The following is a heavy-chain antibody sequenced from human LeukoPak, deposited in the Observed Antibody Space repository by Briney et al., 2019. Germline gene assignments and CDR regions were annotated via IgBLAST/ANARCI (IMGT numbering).Heavy chain of an antibody. CDR2: ISAYNGNT. D-gene: IGHD3-3*01. J-gene: IGHJ6*03. Sequence: RASVKVSCKASGYTFTSYGISWVRQAPGQGLEWMGLISAYNGNTNYAQKLQGRVTMTTDTSTSTAYMELRSLRSDDTAVYYCARERFLEWLLPNHYYYYYYYMDVWGKGTTVTVSS. CDR3: ARERFLEWLLPNHYYYYYYYMDV. V-gene: IGHV1-18*01. CDR1: GYTFTSYG.